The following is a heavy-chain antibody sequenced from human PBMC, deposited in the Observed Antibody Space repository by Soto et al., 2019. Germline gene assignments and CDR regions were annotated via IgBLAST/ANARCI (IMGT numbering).Heavy chain of an antibody. CDR3: AKWSYGDY. Sequence: QVQLVQSGAEVKKPGASVKVSCKASGYTFTSYGISWVRQAPGQGLEWVGWISAYSGNTEYAQKVQGRVTVTTDTSTITADNELRSLRADATDVDNCAKWSYGDYWGQCTLVT. V-gene: IGHV1-18*01. D-gene: IGHD1-26*01. CDR2: ISAYSGNT. CDR1: GYTFTSYG. J-gene: IGHJ4*02.